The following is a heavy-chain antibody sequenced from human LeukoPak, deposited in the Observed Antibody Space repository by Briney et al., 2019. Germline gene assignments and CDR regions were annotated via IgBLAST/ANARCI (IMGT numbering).Heavy chain of an antibody. V-gene: IGHV4-39*07. CDR3: ARDTGVRPRVAHFDY. D-gene: IGHD1-14*01. J-gene: IGHJ4*02. CDR1: GASISSTSYY. CDR2: TYYRGTT. Sequence: PSDTLSLTCTVSGASISSTSYYWGWIRQPPGKGLEWIGSTYYRGTTYYNPSLKSRVTISVDTSKNQFSLQLSSVTPEDTAMYYCARDTGVRPRVAHFDYWGQGTLVTVSS.